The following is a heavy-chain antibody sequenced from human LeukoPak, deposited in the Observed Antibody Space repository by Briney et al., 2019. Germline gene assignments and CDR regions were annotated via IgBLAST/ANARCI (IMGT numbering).Heavy chain of an antibody. CDR1: GYTFTRYY. J-gene: IGHJ4*02. V-gene: IGHV1-2*02. Sequence: GASVKVSCKASGYTFTRYYMHWVRQAPGQGLEWMGWINPNSGGTNYAQKFQGRVTMTRDTSISTAYMALSRLRSDDTAVYYCVIRSRISSSLAADYWGQGTLVTVSS. CDR2: INPNSGGT. D-gene: IGHD6-6*01. CDR3: VIRSRISSSLAADY.